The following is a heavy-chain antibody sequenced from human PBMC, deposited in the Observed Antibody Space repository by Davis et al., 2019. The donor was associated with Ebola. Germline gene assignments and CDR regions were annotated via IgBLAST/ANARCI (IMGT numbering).Heavy chain of an antibody. CDR2: IYSAGST. CDR3: ARDPSGTAYYIADYYYGMDV. J-gene: IGHJ6*04. V-gene: IGHV3-53*05. D-gene: IGHD3/OR15-3a*01. CDR1: GFTFSDYY. Sequence: GESLKISCAASGFTFSDYYMSWIRQAPGKGLEWVALIYSAGSTYYADSVKGRFTVSRDISKNTLYLQMNSLTIEDTAVYYCARDPSGTAYYIADYYYGMDVWGKGTTVTVSS.